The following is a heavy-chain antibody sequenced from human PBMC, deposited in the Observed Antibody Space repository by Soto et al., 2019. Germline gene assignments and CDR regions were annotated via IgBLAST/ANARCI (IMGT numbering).Heavy chain of an antibody. CDR3: AHTPDPGGLLYFQH. D-gene: IGHD2-21*01. J-gene: IGHJ1*01. CDR2: IYWDDDK. V-gene: IGHV2-5*02. Sequence: QITLKESGPPLVKPTQTLTLTCTFSGFSLSTSGVGVGWIRQPPGKALEWLALIYWDDDKRYSPSLKSRLTITKDTSKNQVVLTMTNMDPVDTATYYCAHTPDPGGLLYFQHWGQGTLVTVSS. CDR1: GFSLSTSGVG.